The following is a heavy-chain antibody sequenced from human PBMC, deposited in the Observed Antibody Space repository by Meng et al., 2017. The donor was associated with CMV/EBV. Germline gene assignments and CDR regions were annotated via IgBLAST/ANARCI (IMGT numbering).Heavy chain of an antibody. Sequence: QVQVVRVGAELKKPGSTVKASCKASGGTFGSYAISLVRQAPGQGLEWIGGIIPIFGTANYAQKFQVRFTISADESTSTAYMELSSLRSEDTAVYYCARRGSYYGSGSYYNWFDPWGQGTLVTVSS. V-gene: IGHV1-69*12. J-gene: IGHJ5*02. CDR2: IIPIFGTA. CDR3: ARRGSYYGSGSYYNWFDP. D-gene: IGHD3-10*01. CDR1: GGTFGSYA.